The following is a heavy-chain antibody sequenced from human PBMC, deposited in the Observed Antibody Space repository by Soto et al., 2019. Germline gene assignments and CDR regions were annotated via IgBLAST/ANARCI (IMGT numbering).Heavy chain of an antibody. CDR3: ATVTYSPATCYRGHGN. CDR2: MNQHGSDI. J-gene: IGHJ4*02. D-gene: IGHD5-12*01. V-gene: IGHV3-7*03. Sequence: EVQLVESGGDLVQPGGSLRLSCAASGFTVSGYWMAWVRQSPGKGLEWVASMNQHGSDIQYVDAVRGRFTISRDNRRILPYLQMNHLGVEDTAIYYCATVTYSPATCYRGHGNWGQGTLVTVSS. CDR1: GFTVSGYW.